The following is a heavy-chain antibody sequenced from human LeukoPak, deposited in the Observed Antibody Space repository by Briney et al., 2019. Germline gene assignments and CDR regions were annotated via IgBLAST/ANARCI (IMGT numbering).Heavy chain of an antibody. Sequence: GGSLRLSCAASGFTFSSYWMNWARQAPGKGLEWVTAISGSGGSTYYADSVKGRFTISRDNSKNTLYLQMNSLRAEDTAVYYCAKDPLQHFYGMDVWGQGTTVTVSS. CDR3: AKDPLQHFYGMDV. CDR2: ISGSGGST. D-gene: IGHD3-3*02. V-gene: IGHV3-23*01. J-gene: IGHJ6*02. CDR1: GFTFSSYW.